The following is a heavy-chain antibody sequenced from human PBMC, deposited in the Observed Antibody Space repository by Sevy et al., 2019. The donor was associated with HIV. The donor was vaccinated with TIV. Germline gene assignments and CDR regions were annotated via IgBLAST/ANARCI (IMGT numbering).Heavy chain of an antibody. CDR1: GGTFSGYA. Sequence: ASVKVSCKTSGGTFSGYAISWVRQAPGQGLEWMGGIIAVSGTTNYVEKFQGRLTITADVSTRTVYMELRSLKTEDTAIYYCARDRDRGWFDPWGPGTLVTVSS. CDR2: IIAVSGTT. CDR3: ARDRDRGWFDP. J-gene: IGHJ5*02. V-gene: IGHV1-69*13. D-gene: IGHD3-22*01.